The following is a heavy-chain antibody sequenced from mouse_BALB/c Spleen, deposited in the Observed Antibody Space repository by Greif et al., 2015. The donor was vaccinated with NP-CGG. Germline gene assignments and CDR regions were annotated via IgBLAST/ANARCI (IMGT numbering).Heavy chain of an antibody. D-gene: IGHD2-1*01. J-gene: IGHJ2*01. CDR2: IDPANGNT. CDR1: GFNIKDTY. Sequence: EVKLQESGAELVKPGASVKLSCTASGFNIKDTYMRWVKQRPEQGLEWIGRIDPANGNTKYDPKFQGKATITADTSSNTAYLQLSSLTSEDTAVYYCARGRSTYYFDYWGQGTTLTVSP. CDR3: ARGRSTYYFDY. V-gene: IGHV14-3*02.